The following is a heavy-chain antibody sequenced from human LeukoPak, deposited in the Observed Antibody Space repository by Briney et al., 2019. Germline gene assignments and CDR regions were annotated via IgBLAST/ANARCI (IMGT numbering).Heavy chain of an antibody. D-gene: IGHD6-19*01. CDR2: INHSGST. Sequence: SETLSLTCAVYGGSFSGYYWSWIRQPPGKGLEWIGEINHSGSTNYNPSLKSRVTISVDTSKNQFSLRLSSVTAADTAVYYCARARGQWLTRMGNFDYWGQGTLVTVSS. CDR3: ARARGQWLTRMGNFDY. V-gene: IGHV4-34*01. J-gene: IGHJ4*02. CDR1: GGSFSGYY.